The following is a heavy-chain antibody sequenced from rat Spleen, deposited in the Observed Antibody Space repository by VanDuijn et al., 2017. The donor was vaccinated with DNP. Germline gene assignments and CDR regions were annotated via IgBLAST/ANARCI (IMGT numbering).Heavy chain of an antibody. Sequence: EVQLVESGGGLVQPGRSLKLSCAASGFTFSDYYMAWVRQAPTKGLEWVASISYDGGSTYYRDSVKGRFTISRDGAKSTLFLQMDSLRSEDTATYYCATSTGISLYAMDAWGQGTSVTVSS. D-gene: IGHD1-9*01. CDR1: GFTFSDYY. V-gene: IGHV5-20*01. CDR2: ISYDGGST. CDR3: ATSTGISLYAMDA. J-gene: IGHJ4*01.